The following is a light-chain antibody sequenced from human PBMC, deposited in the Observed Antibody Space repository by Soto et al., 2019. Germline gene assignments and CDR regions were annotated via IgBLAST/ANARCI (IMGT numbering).Light chain of an antibody. Sequence: QSALTQPASVSGSPGQSITISCTGSSXDIGAYEYVSWHQHHPGRAPKLIIFGVNDRPSGIPDRFSGSKSGNTASLTIFGLQLEDEAVYYCSSYTTGSTLPWVFGTGTKVTVL. V-gene: IGLV2-14*01. CDR3: SSYTTGSTLPWV. CDR2: GVN. CDR1: SXDIGAYEY. J-gene: IGLJ1*01.